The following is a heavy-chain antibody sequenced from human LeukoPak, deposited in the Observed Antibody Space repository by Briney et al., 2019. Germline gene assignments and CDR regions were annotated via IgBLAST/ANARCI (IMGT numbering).Heavy chain of an antibody. Sequence: GASVKVSCKASGYTFTSYDINWVRQATGQGLEWMGWMNPNSGNTGHAQKFQGRVTMTRNTSISTAYMELSSLRSEDTAVYYCARGPAARSYYYYMDVWGKGTTVTISS. D-gene: IGHD2-15*01. J-gene: IGHJ6*03. CDR1: GYTFTSYD. CDR3: ARGPAARSYYYYMDV. CDR2: MNPNSGNT. V-gene: IGHV1-8*01.